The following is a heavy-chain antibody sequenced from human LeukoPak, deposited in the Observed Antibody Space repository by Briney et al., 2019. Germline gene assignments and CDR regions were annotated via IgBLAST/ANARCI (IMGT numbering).Heavy chain of an antibody. CDR1: GDSISSSY. D-gene: IGHD4-11*01. CDR3: ARQTVAIYYYYYYGMDV. J-gene: IGHJ6*02. CDR2: IYYTGST. V-gene: IGHV4-59*08. Sequence: SETLSLTCTVSGDSISSSYWSWIRQPPGKGLEWIGYIYYTGSTDYNPSLKSRVTISVDTSKNQFSLKLSSVTAADTAVYYCARQTVAIYYYYYYGMDVWGQGTTVTVSS.